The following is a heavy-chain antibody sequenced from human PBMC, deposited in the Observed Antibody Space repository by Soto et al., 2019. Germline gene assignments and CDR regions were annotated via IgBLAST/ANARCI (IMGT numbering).Heavy chain of an antibody. V-gene: IGHV3-30-3*01. J-gene: IGHJ3*02. CDR2: ISYDGSNE. Sequence: QVQLVESGGGVVQPGRSLRLSCAASGFSFSNFGIHWIRQAPGKGLEWVALISYDGSNEYYADPVKARFTISRDNSKNTLFLQVNNVRAEDTAMYYCARGYGGDSAGFDIWGQGTMVTVSS. CDR3: ARGYGGDSAGFDI. D-gene: IGHD2-21*02. CDR1: GFSFSNFG.